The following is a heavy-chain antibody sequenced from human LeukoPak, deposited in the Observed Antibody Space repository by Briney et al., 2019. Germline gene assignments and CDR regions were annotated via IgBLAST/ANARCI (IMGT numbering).Heavy chain of an antibody. V-gene: IGHV3-23*01. CDR3: AKYVPSTTKPTCYFDY. CDR2: IGTPDGNT. J-gene: IGHJ4*02. D-gene: IGHD4-17*01. Sequence: GGSLRLSCAASGFTFSSYAMTWVRQAPGKGLEWVSVIGTPDGNTHYADSVRGRFTISRDNSRSMLYLRMNSLRAEDTAVYYCAKYVPSTTKPTCYFDYWGQGTLVTVSS. CDR1: GFTFSSYA.